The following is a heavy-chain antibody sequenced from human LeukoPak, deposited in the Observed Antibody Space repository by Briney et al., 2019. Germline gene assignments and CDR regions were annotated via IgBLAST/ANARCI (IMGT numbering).Heavy chain of an antibody. Sequence: GGSLRLSCAASGFIFSDHYMDWVRQTPGRGLEWVGRIRKRANSYTTEYAASVKGRFTISRDDSKNSLYLQMNSLKTEDTAVYYCTTVDYYYGSGSESWGQGTLVTVSS. CDR3: TTVDYYYGSGSES. CDR1: GFIFSDHY. J-gene: IGHJ4*02. CDR2: IRKRANSYTT. V-gene: IGHV3-72*01. D-gene: IGHD3-10*01.